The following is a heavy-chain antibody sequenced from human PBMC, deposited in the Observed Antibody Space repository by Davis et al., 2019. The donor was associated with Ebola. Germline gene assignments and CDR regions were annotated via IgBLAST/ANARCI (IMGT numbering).Heavy chain of an antibody. CDR1: GFTFSSYW. Sequence: GESLKISCAASGFTFSSYWMHWVRQAPGKWLVSVSRITSDGSSTSYADSVKGRFTISRDNAKNTLYLQMNSLRAEDTAVYYCARSGLSFGVVKYHYGMDAWGKGTTVTVSS. CDR3: ARSGLSFGVVKYHYGMDA. J-gene: IGHJ6*04. D-gene: IGHD3-3*01. CDR2: ITSDGSST. V-gene: IGHV3-74*01.